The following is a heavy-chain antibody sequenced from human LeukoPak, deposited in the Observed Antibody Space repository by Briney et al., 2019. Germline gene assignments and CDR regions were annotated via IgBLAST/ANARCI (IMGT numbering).Heavy chain of an antibody. V-gene: IGHV4-59*01. CDR1: GGSISSYY. D-gene: IGHD3-10*01. J-gene: IGHJ4*02. CDR2: IYYSGST. CDR3: ARVHGSGSYYTPFFDY. Sequence: SETLSFTCTVSGGSISSYYWSWIRQPPGKGLEWIGYIYYSGSTNYNPSLKSRVTISVDTSKNQFSLKLSSVTAADTAVYYCARVHGSGSYYTPFFDYWGQGTLVTVSS.